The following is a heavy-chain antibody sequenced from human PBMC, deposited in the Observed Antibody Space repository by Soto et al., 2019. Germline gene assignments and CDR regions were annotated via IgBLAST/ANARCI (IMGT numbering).Heavy chain of an antibody. J-gene: IGHJ6*02. Sequence: GGSLRLSCAASGFTFSSYSMNWVRQSPGKGLEWVSSISSSSSYIYYADSVKGRFTISRDNAKNSLYLQMNSLRAEDTAVYYCARDVDSSSWYYYGMDVWGQGTTVTVSS. CDR1: GFTFSSYS. D-gene: IGHD6-13*01. CDR3: ARDVDSSSWYYYGMDV. V-gene: IGHV3-21*01. CDR2: ISSSSSYI.